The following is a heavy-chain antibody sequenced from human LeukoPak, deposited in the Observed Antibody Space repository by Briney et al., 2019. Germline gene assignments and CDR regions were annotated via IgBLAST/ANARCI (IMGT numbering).Heavy chain of an antibody. CDR3: CGTRGDL. Sequence: TPGGSLRLSCEASGFTFSKDWMSWVRQAPGKGLEWVGRIKSRSDDGTRDYAPPVRGRFTISRDDSKSTVYLQMESLRSEDTGVYYCCGTRGDLWGQGTLVTVSS. CDR1: GFTFSKDW. V-gene: IGHV3-15*01. J-gene: IGHJ5*02. CDR2: IKSRSDDGTR. D-gene: IGHD1-14*01.